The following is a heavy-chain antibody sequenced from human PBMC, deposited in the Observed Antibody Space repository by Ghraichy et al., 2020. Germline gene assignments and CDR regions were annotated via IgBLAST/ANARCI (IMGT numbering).Heavy chain of an antibody. D-gene: IGHD3-9*01. CDR2: IYYSGST. CDR1: GGSISSGGYY. V-gene: IGHV4-31*03. J-gene: IGHJ1*01. CDR3: ARIKRAYDILTGYYGVSGEYFQH. Sequence: SETLSLTCTVSGGSISSGGYYWSWIRQHPGKGLEWIGYIYYSGSTYYNPSLKSRVTISVDTSKNQFSLKLSSVTAADTAVYYCARIKRAYDILTGYYGVSGEYFQHWGQGTLVTVSS.